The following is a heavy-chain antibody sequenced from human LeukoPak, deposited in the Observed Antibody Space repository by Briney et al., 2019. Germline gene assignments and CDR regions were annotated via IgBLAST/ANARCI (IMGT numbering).Heavy chain of an antibody. Sequence: PGRSLRLSCAASGFTFSSYGMHWVRQAPGKGLEWVAVIWYDGSNKYYADSVKGRFTISRDNSKNTLYLQMNSLRAEDTAVYYCARELGYYDSSGYPEYWGQGTLVTVSS. J-gene: IGHJ4*02. V-gene: IGHV3-33*01. CDR3: ARELGYYDSSGYPEY. CDR2: IWYDGSNK. CDR1: GFTFSSYG. D-gene: IGHD3-22*01.